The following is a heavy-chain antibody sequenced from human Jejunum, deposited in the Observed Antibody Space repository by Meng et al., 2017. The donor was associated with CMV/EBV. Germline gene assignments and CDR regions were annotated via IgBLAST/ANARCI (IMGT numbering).Heavy chain of an antibody. D-gene: IGHD6-19*01. V-gene: IGHV1-2*06. Sequence: QGPLGQSGAGVKKPGASVKVSCKASGYTFTGYYMHWVRQAPGKGLEWMGRINPNSGGTNYAQKFQGRVTMTRDTSISTAYMELSRLRSDDTAVYYCAHQAVAGTRGWFDPWGQGTLVTVSS. CDR1: GYTFTGYY. J-gene: IGHJ5*02. CDR3: AHQAVAGTRGWFDP. CDR2: INPNSGGT.